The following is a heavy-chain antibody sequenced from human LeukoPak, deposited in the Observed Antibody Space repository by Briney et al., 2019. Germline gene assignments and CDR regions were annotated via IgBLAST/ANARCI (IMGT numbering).Heavy chain of an antibody. CDR1: GYTFTGYY. J-gene: IGHJ6*02. D-gene: IGHD3-3*01. Sequence: ASVKVSCKASGYTFTGYYMHWVRQAPGQGLEWMGWINPNSGGTNYAQKLQGRVTMATDTSTSTAYMELRSLRSDDTAVYYCARDLYYDFWSGYYTGSTYYYYYGMDVWGQGTTVTVSS. CDR3: ARDLYYDFWSGYYTGSTYYYYYGMDV. CDR2: INPNSGGT. V-gene: IGHV1-2*02.